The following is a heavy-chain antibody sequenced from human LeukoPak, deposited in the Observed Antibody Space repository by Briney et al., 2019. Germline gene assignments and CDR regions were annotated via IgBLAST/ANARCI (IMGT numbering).Heavy chain of an antibody. J-gene: IGHJ4*02. D-gene: IGHD2-8*01. Sequence: GASVKVSCKASGYTFTGYYMHWVRQAPGQGLEWMGWINPNSGGTNYAQKFQGRATMTRDTSISTAYMELSRLRSDDTAVYYCAGGGGYCTNGVCSGDFDYWGQGTLVTVSS. CDR2: INPNSGGT. CDR3: AGGGGYCTNGVCSGDFDY. V-gene: IGHV1-2*02. CDR1: GYTFTGYY.